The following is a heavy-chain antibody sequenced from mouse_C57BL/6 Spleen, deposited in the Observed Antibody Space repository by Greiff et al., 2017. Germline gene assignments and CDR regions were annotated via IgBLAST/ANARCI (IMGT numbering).Heavy chain of an antibody. J-gene: IGHJ3*01. CDR1: GYSITSGYY. D-gene: IGHD2-3*01. V-gene: IGHV3-6*01. CDR3: ARDRNDATWFAY. CDR2: ISYDGSN. Sequence: EVKVEESGPGLVKPSQSLSLTCSVTGYSITSGYYWNWIRQFPGNKLEWMGYISYDGSNNYNPSLKNRISITRDTSKNQFFLKLNSVTTEDTATYYCARDRNDATWFAYWGQGTLVTVSA.